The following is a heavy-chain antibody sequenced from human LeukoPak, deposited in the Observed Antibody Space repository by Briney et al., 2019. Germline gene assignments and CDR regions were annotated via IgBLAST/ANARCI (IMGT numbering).Heavy chain of an antibody. CDR2: INHSGST. CDR3: ASGIAAAANFDY. D-gene: IGHD6-13*01. V-gene: IGHV4-34*01. J-gene: IGHJ4*02. Sequence: SETLSLTCAVYGGSFSGYYWSWIRQPPGKGLEWIGEINHSGSTNYNPSLKSRVTISVDTSKNQFSLKPSSVTAADTAVYYCASGIAAAANFDYWGQGTLVTVSS. CDR1: GGSFSGYY.